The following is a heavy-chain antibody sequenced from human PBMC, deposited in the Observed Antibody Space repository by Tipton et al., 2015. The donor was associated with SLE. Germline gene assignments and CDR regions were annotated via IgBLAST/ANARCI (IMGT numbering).Heavy chain of an antibody. Sequence: SLRLSCAASEFTFRSYAMNWVRQAPGKGLEWVGVIWYDGSNKYYADSVKGRFTISRDNSKNTLYLQMNSLRAEDTAVYYCANRLGDRGPIDYWGQGTLVTVSS. J-gene: IGHJ4*02. CDR1: EFTFRSYA. CDR2: IWYDGSNK. V-gene: IGHV3-33*08. CDR3: ANRLGDRGPIDY. D-gene: IGHD3-10*01.